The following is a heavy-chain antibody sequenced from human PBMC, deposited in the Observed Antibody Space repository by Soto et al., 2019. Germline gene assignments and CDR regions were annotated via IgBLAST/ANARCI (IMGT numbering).Heavy chain of an antibody. D-gene: IGHD4-17*01. V-gene: IGHV4-39*01. CDR1: GGSISSSSYY. J-gene: IGHJ5*02. CDR2: IYYSGST. CDR3: ARPRLTKLDVMTTVIGNWFDP. Sequence: SETLSLTCTVSGGSISSSSYYWGWIRQPPGKGLEWIGSIYYSGSTYYNPSLKSRVTISVDTSKNQFSLKLSSVTAADTAVYYCARPRLTKLDVMTTVIGNWFDPWGQGTLVTVSS.